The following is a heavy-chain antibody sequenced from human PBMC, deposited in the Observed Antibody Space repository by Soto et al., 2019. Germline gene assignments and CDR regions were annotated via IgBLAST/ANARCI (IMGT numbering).Heavy chain of an antibody. CDR2: ISSGSSSI. V-gene: IGHV3-48*02. CDR1: GFTFRSYG. CDR3: LRESLWPAAVPTFDN. J-gene: IGHJ4*01. Sequence: GGSLRLSCAASGFTFRSYGMSWVRQAPGKGLEWVSYISSGSSSIYYADSVKGRFTISRDDAKSSLFLQMNSLRDEDTAVYYCLRESLWPAAVPTFDNWAHGTLVTV. D-gene: IGHD4-17*01.